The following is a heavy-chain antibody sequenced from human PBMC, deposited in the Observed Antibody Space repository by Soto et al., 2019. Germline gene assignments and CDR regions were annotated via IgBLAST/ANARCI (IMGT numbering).Heavy chain of an antibody. D-gene: IGHD3-10*01. Sequence: SETLSLTCTVSGGSISSSSSYWGWIRQPPGKGLECIGSIYYSGSTYYSPSLKSRVTISVDTSKNQFSLKLRSVTAADTAVYYCARHEHLLGSYNWFDPWGQGTLVTVSS. CDR2: IYYSGST. J-gene: IGHJ5*02. CDR1: GGSISSSSSY. V-gene: IGHV4-39*01. CDR3: ARHEHLLGSYNWFDP.